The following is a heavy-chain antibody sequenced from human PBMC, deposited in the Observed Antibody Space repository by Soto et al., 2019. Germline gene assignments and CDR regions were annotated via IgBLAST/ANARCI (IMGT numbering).Heavy chain of an antibody. V-gene: IGHV1-18*01. CDR3: ARANYYCGSGNGNWFDP. D-gene: IGHD3-10*01. CDR1: GYTFTSYG. Sequence: QVQLVQSGAEVKKPGASVKVSCKASGYTFTSYGFSWVRQAPGQGLEWMGWISAYNGNTNYAQNLQGRVTMTTDTSTSTAYMELRSLRSDDTAVYYCARANYYCGSGNGNWFDPWGQGTLVTVSS. CDR2: ISAYNGNT. J-gene: IGHJ5*02.